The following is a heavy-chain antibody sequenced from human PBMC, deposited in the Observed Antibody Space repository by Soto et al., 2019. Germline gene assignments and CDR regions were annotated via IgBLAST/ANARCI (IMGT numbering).Heavy chain of an antibody. D-gene: IGHD4-4*01. CDR1: GFTVSSNY. J-gene: IGHJ5*02. CDR3: ARGHYSKHGWFDP. Sequence: PGGSLRLSCAASGFTVSSNYMSWVRQAPGKGLEWVSVIYSDGNRYYTDSVKGRFTISRDNSKNTLYLQMNSLRVEDTAVYYCARGHYSKHGWFDPWGQGA. V-gene: IGHV3-66*01. CDR2: IYSDGNR.